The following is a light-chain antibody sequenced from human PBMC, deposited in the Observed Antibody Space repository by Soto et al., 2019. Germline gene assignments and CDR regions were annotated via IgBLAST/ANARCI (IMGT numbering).Light chain of an antibody. CDR1: QDISNY. CDR2: DAS. CDR3: QQYDNPNLTVT. J-gene: IGKJ4*01. V-gene: IGKV1-33*01. Sequence: DIQMTQSPSSLSASVGNRVTITCQASQDISNYLNWYQQKPGKAPKLLIYDASNLETGVPSRFSGSGSGTDFTFTISSLQPEDIATYYCQQYDNPNLTVTFGGGTKVDI.